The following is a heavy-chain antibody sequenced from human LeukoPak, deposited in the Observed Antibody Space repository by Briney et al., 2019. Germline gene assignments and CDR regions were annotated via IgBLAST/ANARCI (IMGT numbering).Heavy chain of an antibody. V-gene: IGHV3-72*01. J-gene: IGHJ4*02. Sequence: GWALRLSXAASGFTFSDHYMDWVRQAPGKGVEWVGRTRNKANSYTTEYAASVKGRFTISRDDSNNSLYLKMNSLKTDDTAVYYCARSGRSGSYYSDFDYWGQGTLVTVSS. CDR2: TRNKANSYTT. D-gene: IGHD1-26*01. CDR3: ARSGRSGSYYSDFDY. CDR1: GFTFSDHY.